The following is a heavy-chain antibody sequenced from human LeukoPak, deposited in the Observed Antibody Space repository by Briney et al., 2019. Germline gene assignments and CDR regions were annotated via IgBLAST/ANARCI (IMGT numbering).Heavy chain of an antibody. J-gene: IGHJ6*03. CDR3: ARECASCSIGTMDV. CDR2: IYTSGSP. V-gene: IGHV4-4*07. D-gene: IGHD2-2*01. Sequence: PSETLSLTCTVSSGSISSYYWIWIRQPAGKGLEWIGRIYTSGSPNYNPSLTSRVTMSVDTSKNQFSLKLNSVTAADTAVYYCARECASCSIGTMDVWGKGTTVTVSS. CDR1: SGSISSYY.